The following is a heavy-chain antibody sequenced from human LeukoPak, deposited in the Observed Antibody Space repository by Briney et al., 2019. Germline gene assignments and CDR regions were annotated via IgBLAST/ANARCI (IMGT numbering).Heavy chain of an antibody. V-gene: IGHV1-2*02. J-gene: IGHJ4*02. Sequence: AASVKVSCKASGYTFTGYYTHWVRQAPGQGLEWMGWINPNSGGTNYAQKFQGRVTMTRDTSISTAYMELSRLRSDDTAVYYCARDIDTAMVVKDYWGQGTLVTVSS. CDR3: ARDIDTAMVVKDY. CDR1: GYTFTGYY. CDR2: INPNSGGT. D-gene: IGHD5-18*01.